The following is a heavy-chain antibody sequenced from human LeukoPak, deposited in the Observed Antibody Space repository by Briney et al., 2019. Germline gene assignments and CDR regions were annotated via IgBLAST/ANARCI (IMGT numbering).Heavy chain of an antibody. CDR3: ARELRITIFGVVIPGAFDI. J-gene: IGHJ3*02. CDR2: IKQDRSEK. CDR1: GFTFSSYW. D-gene: IGHD3-3*01. Sequence: GGSLRLSCAASGFTFSSYWMSWVRQAPGKGPEWVANIKQDRSEKYYVDSVKGRFTISRDNAKNSLYLQMNSLRAEDTAVYYCARELRITIFGVVIPGAFDIWGRGTMVTVSS. V-gene: IGHV3-7*01.